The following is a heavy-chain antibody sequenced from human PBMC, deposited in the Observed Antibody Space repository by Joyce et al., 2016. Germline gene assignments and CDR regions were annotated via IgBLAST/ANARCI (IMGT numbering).Heavy chain of an antibody. J-gene: IGHJ4*02. CDR1: GGSIRSYF. V-gene: IGHV4-59*01. Sequence: QIQLQESGPGLVKPSETLSLTCTVSGGSIRSYFWSWIRQPRGKGLEYLGYIYYTGNTNYNPSLKNRVTISVDTSKSQFSLRLSAVTAADTAVYYCARLKDTSYSLDYWGQGTLVTASS. CDR2: IYYTGNT. CDR3: ARLKDTSYSLDY. D-gene: IGHD2-15*01.